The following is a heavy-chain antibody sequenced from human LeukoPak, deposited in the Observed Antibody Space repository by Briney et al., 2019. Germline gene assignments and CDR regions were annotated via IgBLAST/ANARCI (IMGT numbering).Heavy chain of an antibody. CDR1: GYTFNIYY. Sequence: ASVKVSCKASGYTFNIYYIIWVRQAPGQGLEWMGWISAYNGKTNYAQKLQGRATMTTDTSTTTAYMELRSLRSDDTAVYYCARVKEIFGSGSYLGDYWGQGTLVTVSS. CDR2: ISAYNGKT. V-gene: IGHV1-18*01. CDR3: ARVKEIFGSGSYLGDY. J-gene: IGHJ4*02. D-gene: IGHD3-10*01.